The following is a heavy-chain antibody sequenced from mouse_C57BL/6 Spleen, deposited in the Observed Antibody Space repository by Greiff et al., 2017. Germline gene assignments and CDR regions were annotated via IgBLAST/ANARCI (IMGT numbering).Heavy chain of an antibody. CDR1: GYTFTEYT. V-gene: IGHV1-62-2*01. CDR3: ARHEGGHLDSSGYRVAY. J-gene: IGHJ3*01. CDR2: FYPGSGSI. D-gene: IGHD3-2*02. Sequence: QVQLQQSGAELVKPGASVKLSCKASGYTFTEYTIHWVKQRSGQGLEWIGWFYPGSGSIKYNEKFKDKATLTSDKSSSTVYMELSILTSEDSAVYFCARHEGGHLDSSGYRVAYWGQGTLVTVSA.